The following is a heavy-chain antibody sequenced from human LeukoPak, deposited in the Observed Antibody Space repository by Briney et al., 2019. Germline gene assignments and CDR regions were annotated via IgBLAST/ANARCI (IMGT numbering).Heavy chain of an antibody. CDR1: GGSFSGYS. Sequence: PSQTLSLTCAVYGGSFSGYSWNWIRQPPVKGLEWIGEINHSGGTNYNPSLKSRVTISVDTSKKQFSLKLSSVTAADTAVYYCARGVDYYGVWGQGTLVTVSS. D-gene: IGHD3-10*01. CDR2: INHSGGT. CDR3: ARGVDYYGV. V-gene: IGHV4-34*01. J-gene: IGHJ4*02.